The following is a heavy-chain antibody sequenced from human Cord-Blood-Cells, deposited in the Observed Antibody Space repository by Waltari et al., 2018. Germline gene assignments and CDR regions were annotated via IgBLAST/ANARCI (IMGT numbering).Heavy chain of an antibody. CDR1: GGSFSGYY. D-gene: IGHD3-3*01. CDR2: IKHSGSN. CDR3: ARRDFWGGSGY. V-gene: IGHV4-34*01. Sequence: VQLQQFCAGLLKTSETLSLNSAVYGGSFSGYYWSWLRQHPGQGLGWNGEIKHSGSNNYNPSLKSPVTISVDTPKNQSARKLSCVTAADAAVYYWARRDFWGGSGYWGQGTLVTVAS. J-gene: IGHJ4*02.